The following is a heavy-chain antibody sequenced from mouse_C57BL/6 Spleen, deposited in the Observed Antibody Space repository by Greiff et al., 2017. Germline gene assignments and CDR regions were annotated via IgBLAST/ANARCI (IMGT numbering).Heavy chain of an antibody. CDR1: GFTFSDYG. D-gene: IGHD2-4*01. CDR3: ASLYDYDGGRFDY. J-gene: IGHJ2*01. CDR2: ISSGSSTI. Sequence: EVKLVESGGGLVKPGGSLKLSCAASGFTFSDYGMHWVRQAPEKGLEWVAYISSGSSTIYYAHTVKGRFTISRDNAKNTLFLQMTRLRSEDTAMYYCASLYDYDGGRFDYWGQGTTLTVSS. V-gene: IGHV5-17*01.